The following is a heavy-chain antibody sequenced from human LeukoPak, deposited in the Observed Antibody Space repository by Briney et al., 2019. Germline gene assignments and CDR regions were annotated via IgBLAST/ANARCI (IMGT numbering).Heavy chain of an antibody. CDR2: IYTSGST. J-gene: IGHJ6*03. CDR1: GGSISSYY. CDR3: ARDRGSSGWGYYYYYMDV. Sequence: PSETLSLTCTVSGGSISSYYWSWIRQPAGKGLEWIGRIYTSGSTNYNPSLKSRVTMSVDTSKNQFSLKLSSVTAADTAAYYCARDRGSSGWGYYYYYMDVWGKGTTVTVSS. V-gene: IGHV4-4*07. D-gene: IGHD6-19*01.